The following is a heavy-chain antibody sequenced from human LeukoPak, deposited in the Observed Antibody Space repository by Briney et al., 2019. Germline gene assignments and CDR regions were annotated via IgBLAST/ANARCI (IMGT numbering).Heavy chain of an antibody. CDR2: INPNSGDP. D-gene: IGHD2-8*01. CDR3: ARSARHCNNGVCFTDYYIDL. Sequence: ASVKVLCKTSGYTFTDSYIHWVRQAPGQGLEWMGRINPNSGDPNYPQKFQGRVTMTRDTSISTAYMEMRSLISDDTAVYYCARSARHCNNGVCFTDYYIDLWGKGTTVIVSS. V-gene: IGHV1-2*06. J-gene: IGHJ6*03. CDR1: GYTFTDSY.